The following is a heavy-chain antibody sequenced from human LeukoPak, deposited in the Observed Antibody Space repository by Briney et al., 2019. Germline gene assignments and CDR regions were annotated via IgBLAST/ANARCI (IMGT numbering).Heavy chain of an antibody. Sequence: SETLSLTCTVSSISSSNYYWGWIRQTPGKGLEWIGSIYYSGSTYYNPSLKSRLRISVDTSKNQFSLNLNSVTAADTAVYYCARERYYYSSGTYFRWFDPWGQGTLVTVSS. CDR1: SISSSNYY. V-gene: IGHV4-39*07. CDR2: IYYSGST. D-gene: IGHD3-10*01. J-gene: IGHJ5*02. CDR3: ARERYYYSSGTYFRWFDP.